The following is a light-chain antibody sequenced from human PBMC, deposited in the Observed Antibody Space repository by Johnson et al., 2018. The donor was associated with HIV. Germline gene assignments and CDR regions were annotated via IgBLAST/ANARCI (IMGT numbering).Light chain of an antibody. CDR2: KND. J-gene: IGLJ1*01. V-gene: IGLV1-51*02. Sequence: SVLTQPPSVSAAPGQKVTISCSGSSSTIGNNDVSWYQLLPGTAPKLLIYKNDQRPSWIPDRFSGSKSGTSATLGISGLQTGDEADYYCGTWDTSLSFGGVFGTGTKVTVL. CDR3: GTWDTSLSFGGV. CDR1: SSTIGNND.